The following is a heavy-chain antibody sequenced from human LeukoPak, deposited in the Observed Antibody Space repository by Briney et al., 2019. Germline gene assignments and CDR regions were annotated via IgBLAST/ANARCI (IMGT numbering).Heavy chain of an antibody. V-gene: IGHV3-30*02. CDR2: ISCDGSNK. J-gene: IGHJ3*02. CDR3: AKAPTYYYDSSDAFDI. D-gene: IGHD3-22*01. Sequence: GGSQRLSWAASGFSLSSYGMDWVRHPPGKGLEGVACISCDGSNKYYADSVKGRFTISRDNSKNTLYLQMNSLRAEDTAVYYCAKAPTYYYDSSDAFDIWGQGTLVTVSS. CDR1: GFSLSSYG.